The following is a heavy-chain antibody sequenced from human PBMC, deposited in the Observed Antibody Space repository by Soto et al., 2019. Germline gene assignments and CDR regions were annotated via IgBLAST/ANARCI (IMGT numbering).Heavy chain of an antibody. V-gene: IGHV3-23*01. D-gene: IGHD2-2*01. CDR2: ISGSGGDT. CDR1: GFTFNNYG. J-gene: IGHJ4*02. Sequence: EVQLLESGGGVVQPGGSLRLSCAASGFTFNNYGMSWVRLAPGQGLEWVSGISGSGGDTYYADSVKGRFTITRDNSKETVFLEMNSLRAEDAAIYYCAKDKDLFIGVVPAATGSFDFWGRGTLVTVSS. CDR3: AKDKDLFIGVVPAATGSFDF.